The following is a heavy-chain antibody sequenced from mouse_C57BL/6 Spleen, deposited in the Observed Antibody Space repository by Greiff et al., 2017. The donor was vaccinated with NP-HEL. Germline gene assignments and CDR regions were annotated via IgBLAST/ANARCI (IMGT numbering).Heavy chain of an antibody. CDR1: GYSFTDYN. CDR2: INPNYGTT. Sequence: EVQLQQSGPELVKPGASVKISCKASGYSFTDYNMNWVKQSNGKSLEWIGVINPNYGTTSYNQKFKGKATLTVDQSSSTAYMQLNSLTSEDSAVYYCASSVYGNWRDYFDYWGQGTTLTVSS. J-gene: IGHJ2*01. CDR3: ASSVYGNWRDYFDY. V-gene: IGHV1-39*01. D-gene: IGHD2-10*02.